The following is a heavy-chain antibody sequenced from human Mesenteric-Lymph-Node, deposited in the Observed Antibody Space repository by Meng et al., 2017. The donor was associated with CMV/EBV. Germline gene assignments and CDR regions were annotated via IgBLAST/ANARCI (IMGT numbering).Heavy chain of an antibody. V-gene: IGHV3-20*01. D-gene: IGHD3-22*01. CDR1: GFTFDDYG. Sequence: GESLKISCAASGFTFDDYGMSWVRQAPGKGLEWVSGINWNGGSTGYADSVKGRFTISRDNAKNSLYLQMNSLRAEDTALYHCARVGYDSSGYYSGAFDIWGQGTMVTVSS. J-gene: IGHJ3*02. CDR2: INWNGGST. CDR3: ARVGYDSSGYYSGAFDI.